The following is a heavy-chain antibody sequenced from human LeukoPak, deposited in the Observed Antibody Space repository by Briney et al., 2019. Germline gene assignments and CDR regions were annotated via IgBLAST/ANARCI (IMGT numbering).Heavy chain of an antibody. J-gene: IGHJ3*02. Sequence: ETLSLTCTVSGGSISSSTYYWGWIRQPPGKGLEWVSSISSSRTYIYYADSVKGRFTSSRDNARKSLYLQMNSLRAEDTAVYYCARETDVDDVDPFHIWGQGTMVTVSS. CDR3: ARETDVDDVDPFHI. D-gene: IGHD3-16*01. CDR1: GGSISSST. V-gene: IGHV3-21*01. CDR2: ISSSRTYI.